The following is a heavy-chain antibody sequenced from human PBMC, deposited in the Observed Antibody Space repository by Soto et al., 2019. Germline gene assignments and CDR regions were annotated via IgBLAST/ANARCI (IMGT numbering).Heavy chain of an antibody. CDR3: AKDHSPNDYGDYDRAFDI. Sequence: GGSLRLSCAASGFTFSSYGMHWVRQAPGKGLEWVAVISYDGSNKYYADSVKGRFTISRDNSKNTLYLQMNSLRAEDTAVYYCAKDHSPNDYGDYDRAFDIWGQGTMITVSS. V-gene: IGHV3-30*18. CDR2: ISYDGSNK. CDR1: GFTFSSYG. J-gene: IGHJ3*02. D-gene: IGHD4-17*01.